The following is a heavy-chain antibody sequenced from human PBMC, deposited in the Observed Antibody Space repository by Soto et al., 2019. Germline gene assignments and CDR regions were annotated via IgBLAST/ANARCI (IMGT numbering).Heavy chain of an antibody. V-gene: IGHV3-73*01. CDR1: GFTFSGSA. D-gene: IGHD6-13*01. CDR3: TREELVYDAFDI. J-gene: IGHJ3*02. CDR2: IRSKANSYAT. Sequence: GGSLRLSCAASGFTFSGSAMHWVRQASGKGLEWVGRIRSKANSYATAYAASVKGRFTISRGDSKNTAYLQMNSLKTEDTAVYYCTREELVYDAFDIWGQGTMVTVSS.